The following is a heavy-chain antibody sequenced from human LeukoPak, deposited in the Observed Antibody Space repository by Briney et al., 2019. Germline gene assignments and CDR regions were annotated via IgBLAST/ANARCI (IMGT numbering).Heavy chain of an antibody. D-gene: IGHD3-10*01. CDR2: INHSGST. Sequence: SETLSLTCAVYSGSFSGYYWSWIRQPPGKGLEWIGEINHSGSTNYNPSLKSRVTISVDTSKNQFSLKLSSVTAADTAVYYCARGPSLLWFRELLFRPNWFDPWGQGTLVTVSS. V-gene: IGHV4-34*01. J-gene: IGHJ5*02. CDR3: ARGPSLLWFRELLFRPNWFDP. CDR1: SGSFSGYY.